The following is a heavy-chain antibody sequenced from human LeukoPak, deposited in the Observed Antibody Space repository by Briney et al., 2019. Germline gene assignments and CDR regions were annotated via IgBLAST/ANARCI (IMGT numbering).Heavy chain of an antibody. Sequence: GSLRLSCAASGFTFSSYAMSWVRQAPGKGLEWVSAISGSGGSTYSADSVKGRFTISRDNSKNTLYLQMNSLRAEDTAVYYCAKGLYSSGWYFDYWGQGTPVTVSS. D-gene: IGHD6-19*01. CDR2: ISGSGGST. J-gene: IGHJ4*02. CDR3: AKGLYSSGWYFDY. V-gene: IGHV3-23*01. CDR1: GFTFSSYA.